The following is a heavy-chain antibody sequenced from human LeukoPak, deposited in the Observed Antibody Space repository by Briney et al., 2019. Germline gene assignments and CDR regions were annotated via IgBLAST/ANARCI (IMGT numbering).Heavy chain of an antibody. J-gene: IGHJ4*02. CDR1: GFTVNRDC. V-gene: IGHV3-53*01. Sequence: GGSLRLSCAASGFTVNRDCMSWVRQSPGKGLEWVSVVYTDGRTFYADSVKGRFTISRDDSKNTVFLQMNSLRAEDTAIYFCTRGSPTVSAGYNWGRGTVVTVSS. D-gene: IGHD1-1*01. CDR3: TRGSPTVSAGYN. CDR2: VYTDGRT.